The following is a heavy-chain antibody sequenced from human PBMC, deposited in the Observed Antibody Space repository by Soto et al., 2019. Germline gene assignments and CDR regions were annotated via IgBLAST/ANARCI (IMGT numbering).Heavy chain of an antibody. J-gene: IGHJ5*02. V-gene: IGHV4-34*01. CDR2: INHSGST. CDR1: GGSFSGYY. Sequence: SETLSLTCAVYGGSFSGYYWSWIRQPPGKGLEWIGEINHSGSTNYNPSLKSRVTISVDTSKNQFSLKLSSVTAADTAVYYCAGVTYDFWSGYPLPPWGKGTLVTVSS. CDR3: AGVTYDFWSGYPLPP. D-gene: IGHD3-3*01.